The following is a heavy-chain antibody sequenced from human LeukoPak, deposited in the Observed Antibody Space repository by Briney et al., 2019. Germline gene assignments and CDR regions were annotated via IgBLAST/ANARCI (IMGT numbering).Heavy chain of an antibody. Sequence: PGGSLRLSCAVSGFTVSRYYMSWVRQAPGKGLEWVSIIYSGDNTYYADSVKGRFTISRDNSKNTLYLQMNSLRVEDTAVHYCARDRGSGYDPGYFDYWGQGTLVTVSS. V-gene: IGHV3-66*01. CDR2: IYSGDNT. J-gene: IGHJ4*02. D-gene: IGHD5-12*01. CDR3: ARDRGSGYDPGYFDY. CDR1: GFTVSRYY.